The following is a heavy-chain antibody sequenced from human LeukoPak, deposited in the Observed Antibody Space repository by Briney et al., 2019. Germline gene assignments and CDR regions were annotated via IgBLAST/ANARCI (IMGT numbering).Heavy chain of an antibody. CDR1: GFTFSSYE. Sequence: GGSLRLSCAASGFTFSSYEMNWVRQAPGKGLEWVSYISSSGSTIYYADSVKGRFPISRDNAKNSLYLQTNSLRAEDTAVYYCAREGDYYYYCMDVWGQGTTVTVPS. CDR3: AREGDYYYYCMDV. CDR2: ISSSGSTI. J-gene: IGHJ6*02. V-gene: IGHV3-48*03.